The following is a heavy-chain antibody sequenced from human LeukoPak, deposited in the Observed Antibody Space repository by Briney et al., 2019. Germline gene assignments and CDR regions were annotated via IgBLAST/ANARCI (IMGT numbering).Heavy chain of an antibody. D-gene: IGHD1-7*01. J-gene: IGHJ3*02. CDR1: LGSLTGYF. CDR2: LYYSGSA. CDR3: ARGFGWKYYTDGFDI. Sequence: LSETLSLTCAVSLGSLTGYFWIWMRQAPGKGREWIGHLYYSGSAYHNPSLESGGSISIDTSKTQFSLELNSVTAADTAVYYCARGFGWKYYTDGFDIWGQGTLVTVSS. V-gene: IGHV4-59*01.